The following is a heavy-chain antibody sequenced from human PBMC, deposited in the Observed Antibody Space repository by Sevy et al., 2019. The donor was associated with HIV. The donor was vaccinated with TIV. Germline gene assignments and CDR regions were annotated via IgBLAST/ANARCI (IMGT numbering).Heavy chain of an antibody. CDR1: GYTFTGYY. CDR3: ARLKQQLFDYFDY. Sequence: ASVKVSCKASGYTFTGYYMHWVRQAPGQGLEWMGRINPNSGGTNYAQKFQGSVTMTRDTSISTAYMELSRLRSDDTAVYYCARLKQQLFDYFDYWGQGTLVTVSS. CDR2: INPNSGGT. V-gene: IGHV1-2*06. J-gene: IGHJ4*02. D-gene: IGHD6-13*01.